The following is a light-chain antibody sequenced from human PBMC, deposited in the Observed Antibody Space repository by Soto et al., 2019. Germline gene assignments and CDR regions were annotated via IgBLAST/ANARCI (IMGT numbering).Light chain of an antibody. CDR3: QQYDSSPLT. CDR2: GAS. J-gene: IGKJ4*01. V-gene: IGKV3-20*01. CDR1: QSVSSNY. Sequence: EIVLTQSPGTLSLSPGERATLSCRASQSVSSNYLAWYQQKPGQAPRLLIYGASSRATGIPDRFSGSGSGTVLTLTISRLEPEDFAVYYCQQYDSSPLTFGGGTKVEIK.